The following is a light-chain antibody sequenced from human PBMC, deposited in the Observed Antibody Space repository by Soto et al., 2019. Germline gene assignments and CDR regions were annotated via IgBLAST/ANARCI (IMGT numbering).Light chain of an antibody. J-gene: IGLJ1*01. CDR2: EVT. CDR3: TAYAGSNKFV. V-gene: IGLV2-8*01. CDR1: SSDVGAYKY. Sequence: QSVLTQPPSASGSPGQSVTISCTGTSSDVGAYKYVSWYQQYPGKAPKLIIYEVTKRPSGVPDRFSGSKSGNTASLPVSGLRRDDEGEYYVTAYAGSNKFVFGTGTKVTVL.